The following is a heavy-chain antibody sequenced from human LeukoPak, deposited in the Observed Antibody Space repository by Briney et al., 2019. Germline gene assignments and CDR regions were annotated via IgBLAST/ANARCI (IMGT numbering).Heavy chain of an antibody. CDR1: GGSISSSSYY. J-gene: IGHJ3*02. D-gene: IGHD2-15*01. V-gene: IGHV4-39*07. CDR3: AVEVVARALDAFDI. Sequence: PSETLSLTCTVSGGSISSSSYYWSWIRQPPGKGLEWIGEINHSGSTNYNPSLKSRVTISVDTSKNQFSLKLSSVTAADTAVYYCAVEVVARALDAFDIWGQGTMVTVSS. CDR2: INHSGST.